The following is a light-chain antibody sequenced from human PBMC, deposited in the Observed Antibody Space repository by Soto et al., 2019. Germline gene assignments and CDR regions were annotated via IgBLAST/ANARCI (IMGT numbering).Light chain of an antibody. Sequence: LTQPRSVSGSPGQSVTISCTGTSSDVGGYNYVSWYQQHPGKAPKLMIYDVSKRPSGVPDRFSGSKSGNTASLTISGLQAKDEADYYCCSYAGSYTYVFGTGTKVTVL. CDR3: CSYAGSYTYV. V-gene: IGLV2-11*01. CDR1: SSDVGGYNY. CDR2: DVS. J-gene: IGLJ1*01.